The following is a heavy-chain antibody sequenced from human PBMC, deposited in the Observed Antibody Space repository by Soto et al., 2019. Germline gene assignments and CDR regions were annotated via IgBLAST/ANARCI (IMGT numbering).Heavy chain of an antibody. V-gene: IGHV4-34*01. D-gene: IGHD2-15*01. CDR2: INHSGST. J-gene: IGHJ4*02. CDR1: GGCLSGYY. CDR3: ARGNIGYCSGGSCPRNFDY. Sequence: EILSLSCAVDGGCLSGYYWSWIRQPPGKGLEWIGEINHSGSTNYNPSLKSRVTISVDTSKNQFSLKLSSVTAEDTAVYYCARGNIGYCSGGSCPRNFDYWGQGTLVTGSS.